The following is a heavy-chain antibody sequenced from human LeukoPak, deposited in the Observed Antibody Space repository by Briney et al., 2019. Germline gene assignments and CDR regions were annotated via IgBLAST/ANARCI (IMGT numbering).Heavy chain of an antibody. D-gene: IGHD3-22*01. J-gene: IGHJ3*02. V-gene: IGHV3-9*01. CDR3: AKDRGLGMIVVVSAFDI. CDR2: ISWNSGSI. Sequence: PGRSLRLSCAASGFTLDDYAMHWVRQAPGKGLEWVSGISWNSGSIGYADSVKGRFTISRDNAKNSLYLQMNSLRAEDTALYYCAKDRGLGMIVVVSAFDIWGQGTMVTVSS. CDR1: GFTLDDYA.